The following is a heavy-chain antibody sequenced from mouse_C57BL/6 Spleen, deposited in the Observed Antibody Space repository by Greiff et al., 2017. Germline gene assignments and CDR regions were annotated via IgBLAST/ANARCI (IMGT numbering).Heavy chain of an antibody. CDR1: GFTFSSYA. J-gene: IGHJ2*01. V-gene: IGHV5-9-1*02. Sequence: EVQGVESGEGLVKPGGSLKLSCAASGFTFSSYAMSWVRQTPEKRLEWVAYISSGGDYIYYADTVKGRFTISRDNARNTLYLQMSSLKSEDTAMYYCTRASSSSGYAGGYFDYWGQGTTLTVSS. CDR2: ISSGGDYI. CDR3: TRASSSSGYAGGYFDY. D-gene: IGHD3-2*02.